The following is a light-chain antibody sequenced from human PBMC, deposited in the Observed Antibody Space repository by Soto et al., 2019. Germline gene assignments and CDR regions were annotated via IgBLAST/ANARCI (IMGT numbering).Light chain of an antibody. CDR2: EVS. V-gene: IGLV2-23*02. Sequence: QSVLTQPASVSGSPGQSITISCTGTSSDVGSYNLVSWYQQHPGKAPKLMIYEVSKRPSGVSNRFSGSKSGNTASLTISGLQAEDEADYYCCSYAARRYVFGTGTKVTGL. CDR3: CSYAARRYV. CDR1: SSDVGSYNL. J-gene: IGLJ1*01.